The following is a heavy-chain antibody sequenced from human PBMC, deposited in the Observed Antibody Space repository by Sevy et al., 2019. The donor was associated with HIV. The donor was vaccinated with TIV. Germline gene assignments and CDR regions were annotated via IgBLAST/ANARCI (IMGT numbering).Heavy chain of an antibody. CDR3: ARLFPLSVAGTFGDGVDY. D-gene: IGHD6-19*01. J-gene: IGHJ4*02. CDR2: IYYSGST. Sequence: SETLSLTCTVSGGSISSSSYYWGWIRQPPGKGLEWIGSIYYSGSTYYNPSLKSRVTISVDTSKNQFSLKLSSVTAAETAVYYCARLFPLSVAGTFGDGVDYWGQGTLVTVSS. CDR1: GGSISSSSYY. V-gene: IGHV4-39*01.